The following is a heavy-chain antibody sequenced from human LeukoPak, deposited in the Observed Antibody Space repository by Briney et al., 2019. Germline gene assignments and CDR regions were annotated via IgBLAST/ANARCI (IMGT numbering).Heavy chain of an antibody. Sequence: SETLSLTCTVSGGSITSDYWSWIRQPPGKGLEWIGYISYSGSTSYDPSLKSRVTISGDSSKKQFSLKLSSVTAADTAVYYCARARTVTGGMDVWGQGTTVTVSS. CDR2: ISYSGST. CDR1: GGSITSDY. V-gene: IGHV4-59*08. D-gene: IGHD4-17*01. J-gene: IGHJ6*02. CDR3: ARARTVTGGMDV.